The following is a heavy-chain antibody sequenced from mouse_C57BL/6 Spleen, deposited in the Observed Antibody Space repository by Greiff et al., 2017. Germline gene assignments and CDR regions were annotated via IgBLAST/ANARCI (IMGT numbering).Heavy chain of an antibody. V-gene: IGHV1-52*01. CDR3: ARVYGYDGFAY. CDR1: GYTFTSYW. Sequence: QVQLQQPGAELVRPGSSVKLSCKASGYTFTSYWMHWVKQRPIQGLEWIGNIDPSDSETHYNQKFKNKATLTVDKSSSTAYMELRSLTSEDSAVYYWARVYGYDGFAYWGQGTLVTVSA. CDR2: IDPSDSET. J-gene: IGHJ3*01. D-gene: IGHD2-2*01.